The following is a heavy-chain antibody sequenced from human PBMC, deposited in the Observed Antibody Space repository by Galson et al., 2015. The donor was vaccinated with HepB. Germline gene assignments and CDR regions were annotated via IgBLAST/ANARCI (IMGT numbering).Heavy chain of an antibody. Sequence: SLRLSCAASGFTCSNAWMSWVRQAPGKGLEWVGRIKSKTDGGTTDYAAPVKGRFTISRDDSKNTLYLQMNSLRTEDTAVYYCTTGIIMIVVAWGQGTLVTVSS. J-gene: IGHJ5*02. D-gene: IGHD3-22*01. CDR3: TTGIIMIVVA. CDR1: GFTCSNAW. CDR2: IKSKTDGGTT. V-gene: IGHV3-15*01.